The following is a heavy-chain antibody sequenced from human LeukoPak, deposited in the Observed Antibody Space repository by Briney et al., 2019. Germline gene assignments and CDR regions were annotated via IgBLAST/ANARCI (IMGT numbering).Heavy chain of an antibody. Sequence: GGSLRLSCAASGFTFTTYWMSWVRQAPGKGLEWVANINQDGSEKYFVDSVKGRFTISRDNAKNSLYLQMNSLRVEDTAVYYCARVAKYYYGSETYYFLEHWGQGTPVTAS. CDR1: GFTFTTYW. D-gene: IGHD3-10*01. CDR3: ARVAKYYYGSETYYFLEH. CDR2: INQDGSEK. J-gene: IGHJ1*01. V-gene: IGHV3-7*01.